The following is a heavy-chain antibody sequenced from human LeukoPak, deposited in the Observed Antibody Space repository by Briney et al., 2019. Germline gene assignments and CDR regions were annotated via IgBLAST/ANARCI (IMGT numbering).Heavy chain of an antibody. V-gene: IGHV3-23*01. CDR2: ISGSGGST. J-gene: IGHJ4*02. CDR1: GFTFSSYA. D-gene: IGHD5-24*01. CDR3: AMYPGYNQEYYFDY. Sequence: GGSLRLSCAASGFTFSSYAMSWVRQAPGKGLEWVSAISGSGGSTYYADSVKGRFTISRGNSKNTVYLQMNSPGAEDTAVYYCAMYPGYNQEYYFDYWGQGTLVTVSS.